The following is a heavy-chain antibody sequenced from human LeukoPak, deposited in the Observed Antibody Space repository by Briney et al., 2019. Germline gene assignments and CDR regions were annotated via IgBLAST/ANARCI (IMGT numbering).Heavy chain of an antibody. D-gene: IGHD1-26*01. J-gene: IGHJ3*02. V-gene: IGHV3-30*18. CDR2: ISHDGSSK. CDR1: GFSFSSYG. Sequence: GGSLRLSCAASGFSFSSYGMHWVRQAPGKGLEWVAVISHDGSSKHYADPVKGRFTISRDTSKNTLYLQMTSLRGEDTAVYYCAKDYLGASHTFDIWGQGTMVTVSS. CDR3: AKDYLGASHTFDI.